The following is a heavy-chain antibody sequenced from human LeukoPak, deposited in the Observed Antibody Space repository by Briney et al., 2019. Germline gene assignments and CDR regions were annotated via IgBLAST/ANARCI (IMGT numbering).Heavy chain of an antibody. Sequence: SETLSLTCTVSGGSISSYYWSWIRQPPGKGLEWIGYIYYSGSTYYNPSLKSRVTISVDTSKNQFSLKLSSVTAADTAVYYCARDGYYDFWSGYHYYFDYWGQGTLVTVSS. V-gene: IGHV4-59*12. CDR3: ARDGYYDFWSGYHYYFDY. CDR2: IYYSGST. J-gene: IGHJ4*02. CDR1: GGSISSYY. D-gene: IGHD3-3*01.